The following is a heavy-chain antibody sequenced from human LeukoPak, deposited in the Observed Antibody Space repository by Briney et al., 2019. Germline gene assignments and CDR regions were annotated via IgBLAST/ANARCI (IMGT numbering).Heavy chain of an antibody. D-gene: IGHD3-3*01. CDR2: ISSSSSYI. CDR1: GFTFSSYA. J-gene: IGHJ4*02. Sequence: GGSLRLSCAASGFTFSSYAMSWVRQAPGKGLEWVPSISSSSSYIYYADSVKGRFTISRDNAKNSLYLQMNSLRAEDTAVYYCARDGEYYDFWSGYSSSFDYWGQGTLVTVSS. CDR3: ARDGEYYDFWSGYSSSFDY. V-gene: IGHV3-21*01.